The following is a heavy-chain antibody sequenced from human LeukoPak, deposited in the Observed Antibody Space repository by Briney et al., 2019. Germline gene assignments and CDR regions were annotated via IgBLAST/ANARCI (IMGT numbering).Heavy chain of an antibody. Sequence: SVKVSCKASGGTFSSYAISWVRQARGQGLEWMGGIIPTVGTANYAQKFQGRVTITADESTSTAYMELSSLRSEDTAVYYCARSPRIAAASFDIWGQGTLVTVSS. V-gene: IGHV1-69*01. CDR1: GGTFSSYA. CDR3: ARSPRIAAASFDI. D-gene: IGHD6-13*01. J-gene: IGHJ3*02. CDR2: IIPTVGTA.